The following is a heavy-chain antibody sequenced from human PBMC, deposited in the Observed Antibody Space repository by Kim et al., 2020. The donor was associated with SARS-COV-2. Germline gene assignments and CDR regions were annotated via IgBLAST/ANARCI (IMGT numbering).Heavy chain of an antibody. Sequence: GGSLRLSCAASGFKFDDYAIHWVRQAPGKGLEWVSGISWNGKTISYADSVTGRFTMSRDNANNSVFLEMNSLESEDTAFYFCTKDLTTEPFRSYYYYAMDAWGQGTRVTVCS. V-gene: IGHV3-9*01. CDR3: TKDLTTEPFRSYYYYAMDA. D-gene: IGHD4-17*01. CDR1: GFKFDDYA. CDR2: ISWNGKTI. J-gene: IGHJ6*02.